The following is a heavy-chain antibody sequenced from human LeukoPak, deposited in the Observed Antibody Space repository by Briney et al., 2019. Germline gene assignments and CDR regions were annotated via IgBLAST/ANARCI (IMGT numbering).Heavy chain of an antibody. J-gene: IGHJ4*02. CDR3: ATSGIFGVVIIPQFDY. Sequence: PSETLSLTCTVSGGSISSYHWSWIRQPAGKGLEWIGRIYTSGSTNYNPSLKSRVTMSVDTSKNQFSLKLSSVTAADTAVYYCATSGIFGVVIIPQFDYWGQGTLVTVSS. CDR2: IYTSGST. CDR1: GGSISSYH. D-gene: IGHD3-3*01. V-gene: IGHV4-4*07.